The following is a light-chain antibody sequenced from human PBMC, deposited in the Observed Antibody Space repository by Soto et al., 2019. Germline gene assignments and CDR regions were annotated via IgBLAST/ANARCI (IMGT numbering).Light chain of an antibody. CDR3: KQSYSSPPT. CDR1: QSINSW. J-gene: IGKJ1*01. Sequence: DIQMTQSPSTLSASLGDRATITCRASQSINSWLAWYQQKPGKAPKLLIYDAYSLQSGIQERFSGSGSGTDFTLTIRSLQPEDFATYYCKQSYSSPPTFGQGTKVDIK. V-gene: IGKV1-39*01. CDR2: DAY.